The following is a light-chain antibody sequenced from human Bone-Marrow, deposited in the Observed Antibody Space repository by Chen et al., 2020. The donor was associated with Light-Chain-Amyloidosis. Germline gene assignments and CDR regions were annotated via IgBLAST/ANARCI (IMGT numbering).Light chain of an antibody. CDR3: EQRRNWPRT. CDR1: QSVDSY. V-gene: IGKV3-11*01. J-gene: IGKJ1*01. CDR2: DAS. Sequence: IVLTQSPATLSLSPGERATLPCRASQSVDSYLAWYQQKPGQAPRLLIFDASNRATGIPARFSGSGSGTDFTLTISSLEPEDFAVYYCEQRRNWPRTFGKGTKVDIK.